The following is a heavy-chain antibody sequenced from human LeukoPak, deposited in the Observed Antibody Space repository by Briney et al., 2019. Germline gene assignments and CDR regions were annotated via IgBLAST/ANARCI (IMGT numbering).Heavy chain of an antibody. J-gene: IGHJ5*02. CDR3: ARHSHYYDSSGYYYWGSYNWFDP. CDR1: GGSISSSSCY. D-gene: IGHD3-22*01. V-gene: IGHV4-39*01. CDR2: IYYSGST. Sequence: PSETLSLTCTVSGGSISSSSCYWGWIRQPPGKGLEWIGSIYYSGSTYYNPSLKSRVTISVDTSKNQFSLKLSSVTAADTAVYYCARHSHYYDSSGYYYWGSYNWFDPWGQGTLVTVSS.